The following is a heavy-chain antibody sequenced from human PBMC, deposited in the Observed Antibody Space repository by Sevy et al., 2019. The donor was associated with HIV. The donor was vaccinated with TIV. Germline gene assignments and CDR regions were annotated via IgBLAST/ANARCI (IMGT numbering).Heavy chain of an antibody. CDR3: ARDLPASATTVEQFDC. D-gene: IGHD4-17*01. Sequence: GGSLRLSCAASGFIFSSYEMNWVRQAPGKGLEWVSYISSSGTTIYYSDSVKGRFTISRDNARNSLYLQMNSLRAEDTAVYYCARDLPASATTVEQFDCWGQGTLVTVSS. CDR2: ISSSGTTI. CDR1: GFIFSSYE. V-gene: IGHV3-48*03. J-gene: IGHJ4*02.